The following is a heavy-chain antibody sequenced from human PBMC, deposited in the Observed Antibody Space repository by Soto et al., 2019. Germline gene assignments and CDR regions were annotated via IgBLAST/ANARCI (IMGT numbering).Heavy chain of an antibody. CDR3: ARLRIGWEFPFDH. V-gene: IGHV4-61*08. CDR2: IYHSGST. CDR1: GGSVSNDAYY. J-gene: IGHJ4*02. D-gene: IGHD1-26*01. Sequence: QVQLQESGPGLMKPSETLSLTCTVSGGSVSNDAYYWSWIRQPPGKGLEWIGYIYHSGSTYYNPSLKSRVMISVDISENQYSLKLNSVTAADTAVYYCARLRIGWEFPFDHWGQGTLVNVSS.